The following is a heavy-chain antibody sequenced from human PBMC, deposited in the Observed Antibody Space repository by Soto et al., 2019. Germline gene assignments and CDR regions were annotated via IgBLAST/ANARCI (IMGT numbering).Heavy chain of an antibody. CDR1: GFTFGDYE. CDR2: LSRSGNTI. CDR3: ARSSGWYGADAFDM. J-gene: IGHJ3*02. D-gene: IGHD6-19*01. V-gene: IGHV3-11*01. Sequence: QVQLVESGGGLVQPGGSLRLSCAASGFTFGDYEMSWIRQAAGKGPEWVSFLSRSGNTIYYAAAVKGRFSISRDNAENSLYLQMESLRVEDTATYFCARSSGWYGADAFDMWGQGTMVTVSA.